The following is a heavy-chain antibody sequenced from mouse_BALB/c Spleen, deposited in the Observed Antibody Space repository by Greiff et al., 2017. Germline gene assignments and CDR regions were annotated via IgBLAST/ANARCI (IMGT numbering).Heavy chain of an antibody. V-gene: IGHV1-14*01. J-gene: IGHJ3*01. CDR2: INPYNDGT. D-gene: IGHD2-14*01. CDR1: GYTFTSYV. CDR3: ARGMDRYDGAWFAY. Sequence: EVQLQQSGPELVKPGASVKMSCKASGYTFTSYVMHWVKQKPGQGLEWIGYINPYNDGTKYNEKFKGKATLTSDKSSSTAYMELSSLTSEDSAVYYCARGMDRYDGAWFAYWGQGTLVTVSA.